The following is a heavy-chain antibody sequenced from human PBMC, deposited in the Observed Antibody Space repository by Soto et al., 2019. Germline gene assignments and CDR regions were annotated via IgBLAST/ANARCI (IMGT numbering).Heavy chain of an antibody. CDR1: GGSFSGYY. D-gene: IGHD2-2*01. V-gene: IGHV4-34*01. CDR2: INHSGST. CDR3: ARGRGELGYCSSTSCPRAAWFDP. J-gene: IGHJ5*02. Sequence: QVQLQQWGAGLLKPSETLSLTCAVYGGSFSGYYWSWIRQPPGKGLEWMGEINHSGSTNYNPSLKSRVTISVDTSKNQVSLKLSSVTAADTAVYYCARGRGELGYCSSTSCPRAAWFDPWGQGTLVTVSS.